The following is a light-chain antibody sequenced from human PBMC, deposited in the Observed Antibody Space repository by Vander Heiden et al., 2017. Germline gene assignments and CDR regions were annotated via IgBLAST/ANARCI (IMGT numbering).Light chain of an antibody. CDR2: SAT. Sequence: DMQLTESPSSLSASLRDRINITCRASQHIDRYLNWYQQKSGNAPLLLVSSATAVEGGVPTRFSGSGSGTEFTLAVNSLQSEDFATYFCQQNFKHSWTFGRGTKVEI. V-gene: IGKV1-39*01. J-gene: IGKJ1*01. CDR1: QHIDRY. CDR3: QQNFKHSWT.